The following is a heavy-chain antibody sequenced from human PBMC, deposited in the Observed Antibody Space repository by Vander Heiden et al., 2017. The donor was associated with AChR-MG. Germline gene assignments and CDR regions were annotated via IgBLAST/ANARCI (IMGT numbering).Heavy chain of an antibody. D-gene: IGHD3-10*01. V-gene: IGHV3-66*01. CDR3: ARDWYGDDQERYYYYYGMDV. Sequence: EVQLVESGGGLVQPGGSLRLSCAASGFTVSSNYMSWVRQAPGKGLEWVSVIYSGGSTYYADSVKGRFTISRDNSKNTLYLQMNSLRAEDTAVYYCARDWYGDDQERYYYYYGMDVWGQGTTVTVSS. CDR1: GFTVSSNY. J-gene: IGHJ6*02. CDR2: IYSGGST.